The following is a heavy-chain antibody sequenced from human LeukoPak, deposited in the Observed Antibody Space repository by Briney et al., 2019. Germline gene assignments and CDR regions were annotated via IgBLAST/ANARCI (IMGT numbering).Heavy chain of an antibody. J-gene: IGHJ4*02. CDR3: ATSVAGLRYFDY. CDR1: GFTFSDYY. D-gene: IGHD6-19*01. V-gene: IGHV3-11*01. CDR2: ISSSGSII. Sequence: PGGSLRLSCAASGFTFSDYYMSWIRQAPGKGLEWVSYISSSGSIIDYADSVKGRFTISRDNAKNSLYLQMNSLRAEDTAVYYCATSVAGLRYFDYWGQGTLVTVSS.